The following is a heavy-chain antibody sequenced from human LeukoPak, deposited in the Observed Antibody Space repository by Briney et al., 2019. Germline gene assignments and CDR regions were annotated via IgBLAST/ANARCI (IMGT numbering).Heavy chain of an antibody. D-gene: IGHD1-14*01. V-gene: IGHV1-46*01. J-gene: IGHJ4*02. CDR2: INPSGGST. CDR1: GSTFTSYY. Sequence: ASVKVSCKASGSTFTSYYMHWVRQAPGQGLEGMGIINPSGGSTSYAQNFQGRVTMTRDTSTSTVYMELSSLRSEDPAVYYCARDGRHYFDYWGQGTLVTVSS. CDR3: ARDGRHYFDY.